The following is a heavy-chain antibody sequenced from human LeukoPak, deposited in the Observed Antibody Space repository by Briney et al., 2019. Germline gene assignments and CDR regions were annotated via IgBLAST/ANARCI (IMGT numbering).Heavy chain of an antibody. J-gene: IGHJ4*02. CDR1: GFTFSTYW. Sequence: PGGSLRLSCAASGFTFSTYWMTWVRQAPGKGLEWVTNIKQDGSEKFYVDSVKGRFTISRDNAKNSLYLQVNSLRAEDTAVYYCARLRYAGSGSYMDYWGQGTLVTVSS. CDR3: ARLRYAGSGSYMDY. V-gene: IGHV3-7*01. D-gene: IGHD3-10*01. CDR2: IKQDGSEK.